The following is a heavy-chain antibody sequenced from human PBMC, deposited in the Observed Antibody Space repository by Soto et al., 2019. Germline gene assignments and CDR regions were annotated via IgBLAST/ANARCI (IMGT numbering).Heavy chain of an antibody. CDR1: GGSISSSNW. V-gene: IGHV4-4*02. D-gene: IGHD4-17*01. CDR2: IFHSGTS. CDR3: ARLGPGATTVTTGAAFDI. J-gene: IGHJ3*02. Sequence: QVQLQELGPGLVKPSGTLSLTCAVSGGSISSSNWWSWVRQPPGKGLEWIGEIFHSGTSNYNPSLQSRVTISVDNAKNEFSLNLFSVTAADTAVYYCARLGPGATTVTTGAAFDIWGQGTMVTVSS.